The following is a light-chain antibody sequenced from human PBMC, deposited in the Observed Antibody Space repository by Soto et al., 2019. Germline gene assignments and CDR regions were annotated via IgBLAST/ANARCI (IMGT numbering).Light chain of an antibody. J-gene: IGKJ1*01. V-gene: IGKV3-20*01. Sequence: EIVFTQSPGTLSLSPGERATLSCRASQSVSSSYLAWYQQKPGKAPRLLIYGASNRATGIPDRLSGSGSGTDFTLAIRRLEPEDFAVYYCQQYGSSGTFGQGTKVDIK. CDR1: QSVSSSY. CDR2: GAS. CDR3: QQYGSSGT.